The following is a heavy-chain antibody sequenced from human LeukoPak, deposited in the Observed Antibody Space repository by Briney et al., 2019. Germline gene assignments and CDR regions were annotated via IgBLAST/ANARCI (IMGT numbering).Heavy chain of an antibody. CDR1: GGSISSSSYY. CDR3: ASKTTSDDAFDY. Sequence: SETLSLTCTVSGGSISSSSYYWAWIRQPPGKWLDWIGSIYYSGSTSYYPSLKSRVTISVDTSKNQFSLKLSSVTAADTAVYYCASKTTSDDAFDYWGQGTLVTVSS. CDR2: IYYSGST. D-gene: IGHD2-2*01. V-gene: IGHV4-39*01. J-gene: IGHJ4*02.